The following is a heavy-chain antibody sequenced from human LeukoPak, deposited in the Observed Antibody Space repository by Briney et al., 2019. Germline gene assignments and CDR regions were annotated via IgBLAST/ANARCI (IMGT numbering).Heavy chain of an antibody. V-gene: IGHV1-18*01. CDR2: ISTYNGNT. J-gene: IGHJ4*02. CDR1: GYTFITYG. Sequence: ASVKVSCKTSGYTFITYGICWVRQAPGQGLEWMGWISTYNGNTNYAQNLQGRVTMTTDTSTSTAYMELRSLRSDDTAVYYCARGIVVAHFDYWGQGTLVTVSS. CDR3: ARGIVVAHFDY. D-gene: IGHD3-22*01.